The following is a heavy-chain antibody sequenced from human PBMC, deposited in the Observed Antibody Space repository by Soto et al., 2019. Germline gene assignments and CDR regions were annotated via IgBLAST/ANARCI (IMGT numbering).Heavy chain of an antibody. D-gene: IGHD2-15*01. CDR3: ARGGYCSGGSCYKGYFDY. J-gene: IGHJ4*02. CDR2: INHSGST. CDR1: GGSFSGYY. V-gene: IGHV4-34*01. Sequence: SETLSLTCAVYGGSFSGYYWSWIRQPPGKGLEWIGEINHSGSTNYNPSLKSRVTISVDTSKNQFSLKLSSVTAADTAVYYCARGGYCSGGSCYKGYFDYWGQGTLVTVSS.